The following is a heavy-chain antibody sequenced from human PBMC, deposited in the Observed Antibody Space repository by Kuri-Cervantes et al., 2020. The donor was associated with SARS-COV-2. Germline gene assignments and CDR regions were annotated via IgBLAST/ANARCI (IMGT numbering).Heavy chain of an antibody. CDR3: VRDGDHWNFDY. V-gene: IGHV3-64*04. D-gene: IGHD1-1*01. CDR1: GFTFSSYA. Sequence: GESLKISCSASGFTFSSYAMHWVRQAPGKGLEYVSAISSNGGSTYYADSVKGRFTISRDNAKNMLFLQMNSLRAEDTAVYYCVRDGDHWNFDYWGQGTLVTCYS. J-gene: IGHJ4*02. CDR2: ISSNGGST.